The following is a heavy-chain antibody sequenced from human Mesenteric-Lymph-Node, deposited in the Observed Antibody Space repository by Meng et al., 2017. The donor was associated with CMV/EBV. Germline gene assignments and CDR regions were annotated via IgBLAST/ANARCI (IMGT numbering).Heavy chain of an antibody. Sequence: GESLKISCASSGFSFSNYAMSWVRQAPGKGLECVANIKEDGVEKNYVDSVKGRFTISRDNSKNTLYLQMNSLRAEDTAVYYCAERYCSNTVCHEAFDIWGQGAMVTVSS. D-gene: IGHD2-2*01. J-gene: IGHJ3*02. CDR3: AERYCSNTVCHEAFDI. V-gene: IGHV3-7*03. CDR1: GFSFSNYA. CDR2: IKEDGVEK.